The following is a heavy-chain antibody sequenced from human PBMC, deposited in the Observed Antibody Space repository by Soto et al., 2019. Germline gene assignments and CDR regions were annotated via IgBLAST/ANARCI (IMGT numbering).Heavy chain of an antibody. J-gene: IGHJ6*02. CDR1: GFTFSSYG. V-gene: IGHV3-33*01. D-gene: IGHD3-22*01. CDR3: ARAKRPYYYDSSGYSRYYGMDV. Sequence: QVPLVESGGGVVQPGRSLRLSCAASGFTFSSYGMHWVRQAPGKGLEWVAVIWYDGSNKYYADSVKGRFTISRDNSKNTLYLQMNSLRAEDTAVYYCARAKRPYYYDSSGYSRYYGMDVWGQGTTVTVSS. CDR2: IWYDGSNK.